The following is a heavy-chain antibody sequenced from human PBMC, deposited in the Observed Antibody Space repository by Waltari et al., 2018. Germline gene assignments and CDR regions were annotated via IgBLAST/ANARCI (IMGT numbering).Heavy chain of an antibody. Sequence: QLQLQESGPGLVKPSETLSLTCTVSGGSISSSSSYWGWIRQPPGKGLEWVAVISYDGSNKYYADSVKGRFTISRDNSKNTLYLQMNSLRAEDTAVYYCTRGLGSGYDCLDYWGQGTLVTVSS. J-gene: IGHJ4*02. CDR1: GGSISSSS. V-gene: IGHV3-30-3*01. CDR2: ISYDGSNK. CDR3: TRGLGSGYDCLDY. D-gene: IGHD5-12*01.